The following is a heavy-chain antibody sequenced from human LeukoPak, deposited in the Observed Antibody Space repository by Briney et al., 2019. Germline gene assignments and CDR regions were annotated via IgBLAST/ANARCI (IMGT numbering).Heavy chain of an antibody. Sequence: WASVKVSCKASGYTFTSYDITWVRQATGQGLEWMGQMNPNTGNTGYAQKFQGRVTMTRNTSISTAYMELSSLRSEDTAVYYCARGDYHSYYGSGSYNYWGQGTLVTVSS. CDR3: ARGDYHSYYGSGSYNY. D-gene: IGHD3-10*01. V-gene: IGHV1-8*01. CDR2: MNPNTGNT. J-gene: IGHJ4*02. CDR1: GYTFTSYD.